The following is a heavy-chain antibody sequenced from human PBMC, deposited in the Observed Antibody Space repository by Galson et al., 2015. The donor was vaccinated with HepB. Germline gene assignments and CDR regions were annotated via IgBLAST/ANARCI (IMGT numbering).Heavy chain of an antibody. J-gene: IGHJ4*02. D-gene: IGHD6-13*01. Sequence: SLRLSCAASGFTFSNAWMSWVRQAPGKGLEWVGRIKSKTDGGTTDYAAPVKGRFTISRDDSKNTLYLQMNSLKTEDTAVYYCTRSVIAAAAELTYYFDYWGQGTLVTVSS. V-gene: IGHV3-15*01. CDR2: IKSKTDGGTT. CDR1: GFTFSNAW. CDR3: TRSVIAAAAELTYYFDY.